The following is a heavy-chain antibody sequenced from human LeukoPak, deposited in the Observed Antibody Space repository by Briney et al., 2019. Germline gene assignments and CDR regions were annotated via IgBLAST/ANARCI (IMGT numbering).Heavy chain of an antibody. Sequence: GGSLRLSCAASGFTFSGYYMSWIRQAPGKGLEWVPCIGSSSSGYTNYADSVKGRFTISRDNAKNSLYLQMDGLRAEDTAVYYCARDRGAVAATWFDYWGQGTLVTVSS. J-gene: IGHJ4*02. CDR3: ARDRGAVAATWFDY. CDR2: IGSSSSGYT. D-gene: IGHD6-19*01. V-gene: IGHV3-11*05. CDR1: GFTFSGYY.